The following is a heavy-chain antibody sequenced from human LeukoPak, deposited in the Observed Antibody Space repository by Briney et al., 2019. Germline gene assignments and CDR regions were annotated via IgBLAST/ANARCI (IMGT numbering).Heavy chain of an antibody. CDR1: GGPISSYY. Sequence: SETLSLTCTVSGGPISSYYWSWIPQPPGRGLEWVGYIYYSGSTNYNPSLKSRVTISVDTSKNQFCLKLSSVTASDTAGYYCARIHLYYDILTVYYYNWFDPWGQGTLVTVSS. V-gene: IGHV4-59*08. J-gene: IGHJ5*02. CDR3: ARIHLYYDILTVYYYNWFDP. CDR2: IYYSGST. D-gene: IGHD3-9*01.